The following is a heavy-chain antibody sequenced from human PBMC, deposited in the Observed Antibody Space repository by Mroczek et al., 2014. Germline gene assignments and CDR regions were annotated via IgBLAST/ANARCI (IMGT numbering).Heavy chain of an antibody. CDR3: AREFGRRDSNRFDP. J-gene: IGHJ5*02. CDR1: GFTFSSYS. V-gene: IGHV3-21*01. D-gene: IGHD3-22*01. Sequence: ESGGGLVKPGGSLRLSCAASGFTFSSYSMNWVRQAPGKGLEWVSSISSSSSYIYYADSVKGRFTISRDNAKNSLYLQMNSLRAEDTAVYYCAREFGRRDSNRFDPWGQGTLVTVSS. CDR2: ISSSSSYI.